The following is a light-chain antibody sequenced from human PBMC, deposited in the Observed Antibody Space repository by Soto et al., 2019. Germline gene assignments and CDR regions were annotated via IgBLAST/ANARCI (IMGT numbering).Light chain of an antibody. CDR3: QQSYSTPVT. J-gene: IGKJ1*01. CDR1: QSISSY. Sequence: DIQMTQYPYSLSASVGDRVTITCRASQSISSYLNWYQQKPGKAPKLLIYAASSLQSGVPSRFSGSGSGTDFTLTISRLQPEDFVTYYCQQSYSTPVTFGQGTKVDVK. CDR2: AAS. V-gene: IGKV1-39*01.